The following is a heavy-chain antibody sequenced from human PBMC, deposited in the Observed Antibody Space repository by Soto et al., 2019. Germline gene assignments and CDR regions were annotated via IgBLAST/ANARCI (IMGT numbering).Heavy chain of an antibody. CDR3: ARNSAAYYYDSSGQWYFQY. CDR1: GGSISSSSFY. J-gene: IGHJ1*01. CDR2: IYYSGRT. D-gene: IGHD3-22*01. Sequence: SETLSLTCTVSGGSISSSSFYWGWIRQPPGKGLEWIGSIYYSGRTYYNPSLKSRVTISVDTSKNQFSLKLNSVTAADTAVYYCARNSAAYYYDSSGQWYFQYWGQGTLVTVSS. V-gene: IGHV4-39*01.